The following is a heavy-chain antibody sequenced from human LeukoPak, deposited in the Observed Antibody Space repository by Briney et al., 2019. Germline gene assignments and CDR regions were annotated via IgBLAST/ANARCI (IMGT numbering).Heavy chain of an antibody. CDR1: GFTFSSYW. V-gene: IGHV3-7*05. CDR2: IKQDGSEK. CDR3: VRERTNYYDSSGYY. Sequence: GGSLRLSCAAPGFTFSSYWMSWVRQAPGKGLEWVANIKQDGSEKYYVDSVKGRFTISRDNDKNSLYLEMNSLRAEDTAVYSCVRERTNYYDSSGYYWGQGTLVTVSS. J-gene: IGHJ4*02. D-gene: IGHD3-22*01.